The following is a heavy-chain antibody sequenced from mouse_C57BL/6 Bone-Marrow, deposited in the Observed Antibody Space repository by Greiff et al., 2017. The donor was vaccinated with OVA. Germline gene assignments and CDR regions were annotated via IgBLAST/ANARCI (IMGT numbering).Heavy chain of an antibody. J-gene: IGHJ3*01. Sequence: VQLKQSGAELVRPGASVKLSCTASGFNIKDDYMHWVKQRPEQGLEWIGWIDPENGDTEYASKFQGKATITADTSSNTAYLQLSSLTSEDTAVYYCTTWGYYGSSYWFAYWGQGTLVTVSA. CDR3: TTWGYYGSSYWFAY. CDR2: IDPENGDT. D-gene: IGHD1-1*01. V-gene: IGHV14-4*01. CDR1: GFNIKDDY.